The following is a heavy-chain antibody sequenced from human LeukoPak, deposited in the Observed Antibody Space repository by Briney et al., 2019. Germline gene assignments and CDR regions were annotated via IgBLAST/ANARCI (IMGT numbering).Heavy chain of an antibody. CDR3: ARGENYYDSSGYYPY. V-gene: IGHV3-21*01. D-gene: IGHD3-22*01. CDR2: ISSSSDYI. Sequence: GGSLRLSCAASGFTFNNYIMNWVRQAPGKGLEWVSSISSSSDYIYYADSVKGRFTISRDNAKNSLYLQMNSLRAEDTAVYYCARGENYYDSSGYYPYWGQGTLVTVSS. CDR1: GFTFNNYI. J-gene: IGHJ4*02.